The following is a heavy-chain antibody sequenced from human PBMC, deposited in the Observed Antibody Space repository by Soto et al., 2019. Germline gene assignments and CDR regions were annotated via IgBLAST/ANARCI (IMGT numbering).Heavy chain of an antibody. D-gene: IGHD3-9*01. J-gene: IGHJ5*02. CDR2: INHSGST. V-gene: IGHV4-34*01. CDR3: ARGPRTMYYDILTGYYRVWFDT. Sequence: AGTLSLTFAGYHGSFSGYYGIWRGTTPLNWLEGIGEINHSGSTNYNPSLKSRVTISVDTSKNQFSLKLSSVTAADTAVYYCARGPRTMYYDILTGYYRVWFDTWGQGTLVTVSS. CDR1: HGSFSGYY.